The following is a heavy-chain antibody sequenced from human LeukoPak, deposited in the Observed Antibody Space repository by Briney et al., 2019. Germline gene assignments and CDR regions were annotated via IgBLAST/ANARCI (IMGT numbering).Heavy chain of an antibody. CDR3: ARLMYDYVWGTYPLNY. Sequence: GGSLRLSCAASGFNLSSYWMTWVRQAPGKGLEWVANIKQDEGGKYYVDSVRGRFTISRDNAKNSLYLQMNSLRAEDTAVYYCARLMYDYVWGTYPLNYWGQGTLVTVSS. V-gene: IGHV3-7*05. CDR2: IKQDEGGK. D-gene: IGHD3-16*01. CDR1: GFNLSSYW. J-gene: IGHJ4*02.